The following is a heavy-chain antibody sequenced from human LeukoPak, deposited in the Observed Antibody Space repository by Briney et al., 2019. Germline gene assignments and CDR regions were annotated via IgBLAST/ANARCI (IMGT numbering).Heavy chain of an antibody. CDR3: ARRHSGSYTFDY. Sequence: GGSLRLSCAASGFTFDDYDMSWVRQAPGKGLEWVSGINWYGGSTGYADSLKGRFTVSRDNAKNSLYLQMNSLRAEDTALYYCARRHSGSYTFDYWGQGTLVTVSS. CDR1: GFTFDDYD. V-gene: IGHV3-20*04. J-gene: IGHJ4*02. CDR2: INWYGGST. D-gene: IGHD1-26*01.